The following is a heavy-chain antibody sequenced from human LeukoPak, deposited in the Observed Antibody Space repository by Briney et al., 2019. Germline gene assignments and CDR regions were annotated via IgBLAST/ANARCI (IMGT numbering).Heavy chain of an antibody. Sequence: SETLSLTCTVSGYSISSGYYWSWIRQPPGKGLEWIGYIYYSGSTNYNPSLKSRVTISVDTSKNQFSLKLSSVTAADTAVYYCARAYYGSGSTYSAGYYYYYMDVWGKGTTVTVSS. J-gene: IGHJ6*03. CDR2: IYYSGST. D-gene: IGHD3-10*01. CDR1: GYSISSGYY. V-gene: IGHV4-61*01. CDR3: ARAYYGSGSTYSAGYYYYYMDV.